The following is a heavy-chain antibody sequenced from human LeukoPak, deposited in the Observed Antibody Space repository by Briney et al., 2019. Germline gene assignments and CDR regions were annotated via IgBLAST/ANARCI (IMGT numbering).Heavy chain of an antibody. J-gene: IGHJ4*02. Sequence: SETLSLTCTVSGYSISSGYYWGWIRQPPGKGLEWIGSIYHSGSTYYNPSLKSRVTISVDTSKNQFSLKLSSVTAADTAVYYCARCLYGSGSYQNDYWGQGTLVTVSS. CDR2: IYHSGST. CDR1: GYSISSGYY. CDR3: ARCLYGSGSYQNDY. D-gene: IGHD3-10*01. V-gene: IGHV4-38-2*02.